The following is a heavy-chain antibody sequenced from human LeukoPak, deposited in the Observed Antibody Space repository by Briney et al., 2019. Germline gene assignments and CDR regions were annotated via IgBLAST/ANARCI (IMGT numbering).Heavy chain of an antibody. CDR3: AKDLFYGSGTPDGDY. J-gene: IGHJ4*02. V-gene: IGHV3-23*01. CDR2: ISGSGGST. Sequence: PGGSLRLSCAASGFTFSSYAMSWVRQAPGKGLEWVSAISGSGGSTYYANSVKGRFTISRDNSKNTLYLQMNSLRAEDTAVYYCAKDLFYGSGTPDGDYWGQGTLVTVSS. CDR1: GFTFSSYA. D-gene: IGHD3-10*01.